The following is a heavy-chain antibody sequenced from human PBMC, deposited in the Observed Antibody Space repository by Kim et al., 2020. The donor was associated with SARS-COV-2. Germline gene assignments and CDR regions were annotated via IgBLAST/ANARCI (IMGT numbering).Heavy chain of an antibody. Sequence: GGSLRLSCAASGFTFSSYSMNWVRQAPGKGLEWVSYISSSSSTIYYADSVKGRFTISRDNAKNSLYLQMNSLRDEDTAVYYCARDGGSSSWPSWGDYYYGMDVWGQGTTVTVSS. CDR3: ARDGGSSSWPSWGDYYYGMDV. D-gene: IGHD6-13*01. CDR1: GFTFSSYS. V-gene: IGHV3-48*02. J-gene: IGHJ6*02. CDR2: ISSSSSTI.